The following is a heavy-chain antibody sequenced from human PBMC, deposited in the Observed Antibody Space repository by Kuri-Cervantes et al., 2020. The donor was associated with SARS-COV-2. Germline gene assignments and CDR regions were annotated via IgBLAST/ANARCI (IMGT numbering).Heavy chain of an antibody. V-gene: IGHV4-39*01. CDR3: AKHVPQLSHDFWSGTNWFDS. CDR2: IYYLGNA. D-gene: IGHD3-3*01. CDR1: GGPINSNTNY. Sequence: SEILSLTCSVSGGPINSNTNYWAWLRQTPGKGLEWIGSIYYLGNAYHNPSLQSGVTISLDSSNNQFSLRLSSVTAADAAIYFCAKHVPQLSHDFWSGTNWFDSWGQGTLVTVSS. J-gene: IGHJ5*01.